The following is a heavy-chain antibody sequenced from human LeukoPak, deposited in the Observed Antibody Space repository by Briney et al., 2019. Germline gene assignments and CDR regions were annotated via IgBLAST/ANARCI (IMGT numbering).Heavy chain of an antibody. Sequence: HPGGSLRLSCAASGFTFSSYDMHWVRQATGKGLEWVSAIGTAGDTYYPGSVKGRFTISRENAKNSLYLQMNSLRAGDTAVYYCAWGLGGMATISDAFDIWGQGTMVTVSS. J-gene: IGHJ3*02. D-gene: IGHD5-24*01. CDR1: GFTFSSYD. CDR3: AWGLGGMATISDAFDI. V-gene: IGHV3-13*01. CDR2: IGTAGDT.